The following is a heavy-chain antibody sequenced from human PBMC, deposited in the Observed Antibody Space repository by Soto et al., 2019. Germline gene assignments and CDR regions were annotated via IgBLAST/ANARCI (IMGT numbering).Heavy chain of an antibody. CDR2: INAGNGNT. Sequence: QVQLVQSGAEVKKPGASVKVSCKASGYTFTSYAMHWLRQAPGQRLEWMGWINAGNGNTKYSQKFQGRVTITRDTSASTAYMEPSSLRSEDTAVYYCARVLVGLYDFDYWGQGTLVTVSS. J-gene: IGHJ4*02. V-gene: IGHV1-3*01. CDR3: ARVLVGLYDFDY. D-gene: IGHD2-8*02. CDR1: GYTFTSYA.